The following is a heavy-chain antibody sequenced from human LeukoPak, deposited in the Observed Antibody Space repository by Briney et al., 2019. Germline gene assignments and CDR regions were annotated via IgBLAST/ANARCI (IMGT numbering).Heavy chain of an antibody. J-gene: IGHJ3*02. CDR2: ISAYNGNT. V-gene: IGHV1-18*01. D-gene: IGHD4-17*01. CDR3: AREAPGDDAFDI. Sequence: ASVTVSCKASGYTFTSYGISWVRQAPGQGLEWMGWISAYNGNTNYAQKLQGRVTMTTDTSTSTAYMELRSLRSDDTAVYYCAREAPGDDAFDIWGQGTMVTVSS. CDR1: GYTFTSYG.